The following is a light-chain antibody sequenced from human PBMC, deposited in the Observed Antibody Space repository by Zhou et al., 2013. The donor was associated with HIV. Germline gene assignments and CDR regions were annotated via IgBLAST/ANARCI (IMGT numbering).Light chain of an antibody. J-gene: IGKJ2*03. CDR2: KAS. Sequence: IHLTQSPSSLSASVGDRVTITCRASQSISTWLAWYQQKRGKAPKLLIYKASNLESGVPSRFSGSGSGTEFTLTISSLQPDDFATYYCQQYSYYLNSFGQGTKLEIK. V-gene: IGKV1-5*03. CDR3: QQYSYYLNS. CDR1: QSISTW.